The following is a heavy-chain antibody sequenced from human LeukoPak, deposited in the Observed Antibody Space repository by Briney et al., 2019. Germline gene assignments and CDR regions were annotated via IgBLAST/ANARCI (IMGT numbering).Heavy chain of an antibody. V-gene: IGHV3-48*03. D-gene: IGHD5-12*01. CDR3: ARGDGVATRYYYGLDV. J-gene: IGHJ6*02. CDR1: GFTFNSYA. Sequence: AGGSLRLSCAASGFTFNSYAMHWVRQAPGKGLEWVSYSSGDGRTMYYADSVKGRFTISRDSGTNSLYLQMNSLRAEDTAVYYCARGDGVATRYYYGLDVWGQGTTVTVSS. CDR2: SSGDGRTM.